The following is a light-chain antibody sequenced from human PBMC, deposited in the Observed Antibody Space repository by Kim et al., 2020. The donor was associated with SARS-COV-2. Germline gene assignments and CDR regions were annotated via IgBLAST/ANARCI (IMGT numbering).Light chain of an antibody. CDR1: KLGDKY. V-gene: IGLV3-1*01. Sequence: SVSPGQTASITCSGDKLGDKYACWYQQKPGQSPVLVIYQDSKRPSGIPERFSGSNSGNTATLTISGTQAMDEADCYCQAWDSSTAVFGGGTKLTVL. J-gene: IGLJ2*01. CDR3: QAWDSSTAV. CDR2: QDS.